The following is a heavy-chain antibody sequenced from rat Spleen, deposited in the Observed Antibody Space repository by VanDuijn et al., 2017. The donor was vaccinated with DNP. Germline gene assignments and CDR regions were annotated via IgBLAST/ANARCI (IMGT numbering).Heavy chain of an antibody. CDR1: GFTFNNYW. J-gene: IGHJ4*01. V-gene: IGHV5-31*01. D-gene: IGHD4-3*01. CDR2: ITNTGGST. CDR3: TRGWNSGDVMDA. Sequence: EVQLVESGGGLVQPGRSLKLSCVASGFTFNNYWMTWIRQAPGKGLEWVASITNTGGSTYYPDSVKGRFTISRDNAKSTLYLQMNSLMSEDKATDYWTRGWNSGDVMDAWGQGVSVTVSS.